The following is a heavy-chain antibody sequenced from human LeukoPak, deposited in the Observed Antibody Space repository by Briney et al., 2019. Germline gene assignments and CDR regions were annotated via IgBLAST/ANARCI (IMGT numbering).Heavy chain of an antibody. Sequence: GESLKISCKVPGYTFSTSWIGWVRQTPGKGLEWMGIIYPADSDTRYSPSFQGQVTISADKSINTAYLQWSSLKASDTAMYFCAKQDYSDSNWFDPWGQGTLVTVSS. CDR2: IYPADSDT. CDR1: GYTFSTSW. V-gene: IGHV5-51*01. J-gene: IGHJ5*02. CDR3: AKQDYSDSNWFDP. D-gene: IGHD4-11*01.